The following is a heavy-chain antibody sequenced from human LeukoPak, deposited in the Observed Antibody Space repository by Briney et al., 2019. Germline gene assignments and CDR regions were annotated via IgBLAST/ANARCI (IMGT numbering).Heavy chain of an antibody. CDR1: GYTFTGYY. CDR3: ARWRYYSGSYFFDY. V-gene: IGHV1-2*02. Sequence: ASVKVSCKASGYTFTGYYMHWVRQAPGQGLEWMGWINPNSGGTNYAQKFQGRVTMTRDTSISTAYMELSRLRSDDTAVYYCARWRYYSGSYFFDYWGQGTLVTVSS. D-gene: IGHD1-26*01. CDR2: INPNSGGT. J-gene: IGHJ4*02.